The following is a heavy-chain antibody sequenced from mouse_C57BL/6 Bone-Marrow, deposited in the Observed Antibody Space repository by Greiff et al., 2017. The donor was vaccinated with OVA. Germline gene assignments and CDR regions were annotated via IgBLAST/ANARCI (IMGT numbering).Heavy chain of an antibody. CDR3: TTLRGIFAD. Sequence: VQLQQSGAELVRPGASVKLSCTASGFNIKDDYMHWVKQRPEQGLEWIGWIDPENGDTEYASKFPGTATITADTSSNTAYLQLSSLTSEDTAGYYCTTLRGIFADWGQGTLGTVSA. CDR2: IDPENGDT. V-gene: IGHV14-4*01. CDR1: GFNIKDDY. J-gene: IGHJ3*01.